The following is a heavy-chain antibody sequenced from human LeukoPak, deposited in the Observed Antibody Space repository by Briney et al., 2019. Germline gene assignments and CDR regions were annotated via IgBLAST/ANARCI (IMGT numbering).Heavy chain of an antibody. CDR1: GFTFSSYA. Sequence: GGSLRLSCAASGFTFSSYAMSWVRQAPGKGLEWVAAISGNGGSTYYADSVKGRFTISRDNSKNTVYLQVNSLRAKDTAVYYCAKEGGAAAVAGLFDYWGQGTLVTVSS. CDR3: AKEGGAAAVAGLFDY. V-gene: IGHV3-23*01. D-gene: IGHD6-19*01. J-gene: IGHJ4*02. CDR2: ISGNGGST.